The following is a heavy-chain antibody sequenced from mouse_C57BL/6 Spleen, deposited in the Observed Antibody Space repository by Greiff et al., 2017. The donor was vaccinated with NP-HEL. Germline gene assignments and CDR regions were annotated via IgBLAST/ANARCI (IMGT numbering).Heavy chain of an antibody. D-gene: IGHD3-2*02. CDR1: GFTFSDYY. J-gene: IGHJ2*01. CDR2: ISNGGGST. V-gene: IGHV5-12*01. Sequence: EVQLVESGGGLVQPGGSLKLSCAASGFTFSDYYMYWVRQTPEKRLEWVAYISNGGGSTYYPDTVKGRFTISRDNAKNTLYLQMSRLKSEDTAMYYCARQLRGLDYWGQGTTLTVSS. CDR3: ARQLRGLDY.